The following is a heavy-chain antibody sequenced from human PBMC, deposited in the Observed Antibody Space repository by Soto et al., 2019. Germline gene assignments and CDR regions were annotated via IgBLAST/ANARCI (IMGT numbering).Heavy chain of an antibody. D-gene: IGHD6-19*01. V-gene: IGHV4-59*01. Sequence: QVQLQESGPGLVKPSETLSLTCTVSGGSISSYYWSWIRQPPGKGLEWIGYIYYSGSTNYNPSLKSRVTISVDTSKNLFYLKLSSVTAADTAVYYCARDPSYSSGWYVGSWFDPWGQGTLVTVSS. CDR2: IYYSGST. CDR1: GGSISSYY. J-gene: IGHJ5*02. CDR3: ARDPSYSSGWYVGSWFDP.